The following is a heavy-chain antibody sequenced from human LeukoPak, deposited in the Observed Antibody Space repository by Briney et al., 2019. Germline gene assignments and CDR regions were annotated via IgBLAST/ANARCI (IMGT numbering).Heavy chain of an antibody. D-gene: IGHD3-3*01. CDR1: GGSISSYY. V-gene: IGHV4-59*01. Sequence: PSETLSLTCTVSGGSISSYYWSWIRQPPGKGLEWIGYIYYSGSTNYNPSLKSRVTISVDTSQNQFSLKLSSVTAADTAVYYCARGYYDFWSGYYNDYWGQGTLVTVSS. J-gene: IGHJ4*02. CDR2: IYYSGST. CDR3: ARGYYDFWSGYYNDY.